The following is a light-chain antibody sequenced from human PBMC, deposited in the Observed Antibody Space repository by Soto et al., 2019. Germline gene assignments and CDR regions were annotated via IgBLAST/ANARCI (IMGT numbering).Light chain of an antibody. V-gene: IGLV2-11*01. CDR2: DVS. CDR3: CSNAGSYEV. J-gene: IGLJ2*01. Sequence: QSVLTQPCSVSGSPGQSVTISCTGTSSDVGGYNYVSWYQQHPGKAPKGMIYDVSERPSGVPDRFSGSKSGNTASLTISGLQAEDEADYYCCSNAGSYEVFGGGTKVTVL. CDR1: SSDVGGYNY.